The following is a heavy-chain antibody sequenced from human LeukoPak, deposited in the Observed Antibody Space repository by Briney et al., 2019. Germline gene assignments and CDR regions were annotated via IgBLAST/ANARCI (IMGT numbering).Heavy chain of an antibody. CDR1: GGSISTYS. CDR2: IYYSGNT. Sequence: SETLSLTCTVSGGSISTYSWSWIRQPPGKGLEWIGYIYYSGNTNYNPSLKSRVTISVDTSKNQFSLKPSSVTAADTAVYYCARVRLVGYDILTGYYSFDYWGQGTLVTVSS. J-gene: IGHJ4*02. D-gene: IGHD3-9*01. V-gene: IGHV4-59*01. CDR3: ARVRLVGYDILTGYYSFDY.